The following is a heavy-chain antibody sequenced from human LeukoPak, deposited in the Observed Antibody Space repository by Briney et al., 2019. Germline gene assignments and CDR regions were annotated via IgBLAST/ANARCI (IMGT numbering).Heavy chain of an antibody. D-gene: IGHD4-23*01. CDR2: IIPIFGTA. Sequence: SVKVSCKASGGTFSSYAISWVRQAPGQGLEWMGRIIPIFGTANYAQKLQGRVTMTTDTSTSTAYMELRSLRSDDTAVYYCARVGGGNSGFDYWGQGTLVTVSS. CDR3: ARVGGGNSGFDY. J-gene: IGHJ4*02. V-gene: IGHV1-69*05. CDR1: GGTFSSYA.